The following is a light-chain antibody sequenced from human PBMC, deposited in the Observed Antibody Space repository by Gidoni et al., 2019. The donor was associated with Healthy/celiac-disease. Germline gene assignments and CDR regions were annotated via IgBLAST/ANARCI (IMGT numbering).Light chain of an antibody. CDR2: AAS. V-gene: IGKV1-39*01. J-gene: IGKJ4*01. Sequence: DIQMTQTPSSLSASVGDRVTITCRASQSISSYLHWYQQKPGKAPNLLFYAASSLQSGVPSRFSGSGSGTDFTLTISSLQPEDFATYYCQQSYSTPLTFGGGTKVEIK. CDR3: QQSYSTPLT. CDR1: QSISSY.